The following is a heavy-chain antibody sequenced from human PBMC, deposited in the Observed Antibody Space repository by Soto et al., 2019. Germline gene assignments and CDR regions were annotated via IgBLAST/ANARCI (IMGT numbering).Heavy chain of an antibody. V-gene: IGHV3-21*01. D-gene: IGHD2-2*01. Sequence: PGGSLSLSCAASGFTFSSYSMNWVRQAPGKGLEWVSSISSSSSYIYYADSVKGRFTISRDNAKNSLYLQMNSLRAEDTAVYYCEGDYHSEDRHPRLDPWGQGTLVTVYS. CDR3: EGDYHSEDRHPRLDP. CDR1: GFTFSSYS. J-gene: IGHJ5*02. CDR2: ISSSSSYI.